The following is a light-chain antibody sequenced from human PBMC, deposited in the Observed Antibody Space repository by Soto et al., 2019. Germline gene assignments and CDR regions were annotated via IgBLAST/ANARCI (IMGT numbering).Light chain of an antibody. V-gene: IGLV2-14*01. CDR1: SSDVGGYNY. CDR2: DVS. Sequence: QSVLTQPASVSGSPGQSITISCTGTSSDVGGYNYVSWYQQHPGKAPKLMIYDVSNRPSGVSNRFSGSKSGNTASLTISRLQAYDETDYYCSSYTSSTYFFGTGTKVTVL. CDR3: SSYTSSTYF. J-gene: IGLJ1*01.